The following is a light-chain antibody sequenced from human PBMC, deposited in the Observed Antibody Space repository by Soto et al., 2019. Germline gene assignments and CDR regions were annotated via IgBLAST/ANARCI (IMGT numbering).Light chain of an antibody. CDR2: AAY. V-gene: IGKV1-39*01. Sequence: IQLTQSPSSLYTSVWDTITISCRTIQSVHTYLHWYQQKPGKAHKLLIYAAYNLQSGVPSRFSGSGSGTDFTLTITSLQPEDFATYYCQQSYNIPQAFGKGTKVDIK. CDR1: QSVHTY. CDR3: QQSYNIPQA. J-gene: IGKJ1*01.